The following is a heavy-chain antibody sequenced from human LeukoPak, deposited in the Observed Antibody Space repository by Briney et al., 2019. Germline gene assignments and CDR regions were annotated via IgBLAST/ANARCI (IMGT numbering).Heavy chain of an antibody. D-gene: IGHD3-9*01. Sequence: IPGGSLRLSCAASGFTFDSYSMTWVRQAPGKGLEWISSITTRSDYTYYTDSVEGRFTISRDDAKNSLYLQMNSLRVEDTAVYYCARGGTGSENDYWGQGILVTVSS. CDR3: ARGGTGSENDY. J-gene: IGHJ4*02. CDR2: ITTRSDYT. V-gene: IGHV3-21*01. CDR1: GFTFDSYS.